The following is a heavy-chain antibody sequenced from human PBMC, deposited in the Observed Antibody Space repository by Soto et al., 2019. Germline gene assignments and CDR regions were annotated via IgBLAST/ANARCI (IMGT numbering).Heavy chain of an antibody. Sequence: GGSLRLSCAASGFTFSDYGMSWVRQAPGKGLEWVSFIGGSGGSTYYADSVKGRFTVSRDNSENTLYLQMNSLRAEDTAVYYCAILQYTRTIPFHHWGQGTLVTVSS. D-gene: IGHD1-1*01. V-gene: IGHV3-23*01. J-gene: IGHJ4*02. CDR3: AILQYTRTIPFHH. CDR2: IGGSGGST. CDR1: GFTFSDYG.